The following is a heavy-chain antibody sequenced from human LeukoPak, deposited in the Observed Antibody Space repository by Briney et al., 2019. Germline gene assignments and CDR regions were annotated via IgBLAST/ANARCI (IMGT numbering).Heavy chain of an antibody. CDR3: ARVGGFCSSTSCYGDNWFDP. D-gene: IGHD2-2*01. V-gene: IGHV1-2*02. CDR2: INLNSGGT. Sequence: ASVKVSCKASGYTFTGYYMHWVRQAPGQGLEWMGWINLNSGGTNYAQKFQGRVTMTRDTSISTAYMELSRLRSDDTAVYYCARVGGFCSSTSCYGDNWFDPWGQGTLVTVSS. CDR1: GYTFTGYY. J-gene: IGHJ5*02.